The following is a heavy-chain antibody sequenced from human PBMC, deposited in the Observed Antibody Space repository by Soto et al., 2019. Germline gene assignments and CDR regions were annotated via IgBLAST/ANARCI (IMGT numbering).Heavy chain of an antibody. Sequence: WASVKVSCKASGYSFGFGFYWVSQAPGQGLEWTGWISAYDGSTNSAQKFPGRISLTTDTSTNTAYLDLPSLTSDSTDVDFCAIYYFGWVSYYRGDKWG. J-gene: IGHJ6*03. CDR3: AIYYFGWVSYYRGDK. V-gene: IGHV1-18*01. D-gene: IGHD3-3*01. CDR2: ISAYDGST. CDR1: GYSFGFG.